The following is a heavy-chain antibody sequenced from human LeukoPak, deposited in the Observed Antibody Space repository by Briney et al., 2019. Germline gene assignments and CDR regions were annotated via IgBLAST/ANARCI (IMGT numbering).Heavy chain of an antibody. CDR2: ISTSSYYI. V-gene: IGHV3-21*01. J-gene: IGHJ4*02. CDR3: ARDASGSSLGLMDS. CDR1: GFTLRSYS. Sequence: GGSLRLSCAASGFTLRSYSMNWVRQAPGKGLEWVSYISTSSYYIYYADSVKGRFTISRDDAKNSLYLQMNSLTAEDTAVYFCARDASGSSLGLMDSWGKGTLVTVSS. D-gene: IGHD1-26*01.